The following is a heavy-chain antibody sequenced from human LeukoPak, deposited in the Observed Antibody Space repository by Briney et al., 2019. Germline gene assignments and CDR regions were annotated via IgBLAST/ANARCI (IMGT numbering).Heavy chain of an antibody. CDR2: IYYSGST. D-gene: IGHD3-3*01. J-gene: IGHJ4*02. CDR3: ARHLEYYDFWGGFYDF. CDR1: GGSISTSAYF. Sequence: PSETLSLTCTVSGGSISTSAYFWGRIRQPPGKRLKSIGSIYYSGSTYYSPSLKSRLTISIDTSKNRFSLKLTSVTAADTAVYYCARHLEYYDFWGGFYDFWGQGTLVTVSS. V-gene: IGHV4-39*01.